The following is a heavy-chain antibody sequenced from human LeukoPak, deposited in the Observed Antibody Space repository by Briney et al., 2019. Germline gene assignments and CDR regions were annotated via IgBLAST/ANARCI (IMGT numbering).Heavy chain of an antibody. V-gene: IGHV4-34*01. Sequence: SETLSLTCTVSGGSISSYYWSWIRQPPGKGLEWIGEINHSGSTNYNPSLKSRVTISVDTSKNQFSLKLSSVTAADTAVYYCARGPNYYDSSGSPYFDYWGQGTLVTVSS. CDR1: GGSISSYY. CDR2: INHSGST. CDR3: ARGPNYYDSSGSPYFDY. D-gene: IGHD3-22*01. J-gene: IGHJ4*02.